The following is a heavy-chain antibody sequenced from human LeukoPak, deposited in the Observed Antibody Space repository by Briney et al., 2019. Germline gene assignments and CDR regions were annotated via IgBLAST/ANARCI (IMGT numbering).Heavy chain of an antibody. CDR2: ISAYNGNT. V-gene: IGHV1-18*01. D-gene: IGHD3-22*01. CDR3: ARTRGDLIVVVTTLDY. Sequence: ASVKVSCKASGYTFTSYGISWVRQAPGQGLEWMGWISAYNGNTNYAQKLQGRVTMTTDTSTSTAYMELRSLRSDDTAVYYCARTRGDLIVVVTTLDYWGQGTLVTVSS. J-gene: IGHJ4*02. CDR1: GYTFTSYG.